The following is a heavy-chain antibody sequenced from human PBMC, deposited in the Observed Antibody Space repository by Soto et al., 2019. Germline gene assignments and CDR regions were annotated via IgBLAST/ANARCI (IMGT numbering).Heavy chain of an antibody. CDR2: ISADNGNT. V-gene: IGHV1-18*01. Sequence: ASVKVSCKASGYTFTSYGISWVQQAPGQGLEWMGWISADNGNTKYAQKLQGRVTITTDTSASTAYMELSSLRSEDTAVYYCARIPLRFLEAPNAFDIWGQGTMVTVSS. J-gene: IGHJ3*02. CDR1: GYTFTSYG. D-gene: IGHD3-3*01. CDR3: ARIPLRFLEAPNAFDI.